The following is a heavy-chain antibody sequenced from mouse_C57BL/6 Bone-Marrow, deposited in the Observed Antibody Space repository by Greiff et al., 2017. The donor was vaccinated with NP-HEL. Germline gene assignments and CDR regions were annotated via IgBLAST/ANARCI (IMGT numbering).Heavy chain of an antibody. Sequence: QVQLQQSGAELVRPGTSVKMSCKASGYTFTNYWIGWAKQRPGHGLEWIGDIYPGGGYTNYNEKFKGKATLTADKSSSTAYMQFSSLTSEDSAIYYCATYGNYAMDYWGQGTSVTVSS. CDR3: ATYGNYAMDY. D-gene: IGHD2-1*01. CDR2: IYPGGGYT. J-gene: IGHJ4*01. V-gene: IGHV1-63*01. CDR1: GYTFTNYW.